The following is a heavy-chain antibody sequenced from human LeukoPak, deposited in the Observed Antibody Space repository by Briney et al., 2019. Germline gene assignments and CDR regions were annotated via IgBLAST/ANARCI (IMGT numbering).Heavy chain of an antibody. J-gene: IGHJ4*02. CDR2: TYYRSKWYN. CDR1: GDSVSSKGAA. CDR3: WGSGSDFDY. D-gene: IGHD3-10*01. V-gene: IGHV6-1*01. Sequence: SQTLSLTCAISGDSVSSKGAAWDWIRKSPSRGLKWLGRTYYRSKWYNEYAISVEGRVTINSDTSKNQFSLQLNSVTPEDTAVYFCWGSGSDFDYWGQGTLVTVSS.